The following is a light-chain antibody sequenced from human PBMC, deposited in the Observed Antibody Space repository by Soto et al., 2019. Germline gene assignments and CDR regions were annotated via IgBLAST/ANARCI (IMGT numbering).Light chain of an antibody. CDR3: QQYNDWPRYT. V-gene: IGKV3-15*01. Sequence: DIVMTQSPATLSASPGERATLSCRASQSVGGNIAWYQQSPGQAPRLLIYATSTRATGIPPRFSGSRSGEEYTLTLASLQSEDSAVYYCQQYNDWPRYTFGQGTKLEIK. CDR2: ATS. J-gene: IGKJ2*01. CDR1: QSVGGN.